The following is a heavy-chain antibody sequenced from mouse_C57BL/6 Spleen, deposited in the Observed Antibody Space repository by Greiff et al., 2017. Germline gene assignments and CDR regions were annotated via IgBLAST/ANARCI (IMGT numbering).Heavy chain of an antibody. Sequence: QVQLQQSGPELVKPGASVKISCKASGYAFSSSWMNWVKQRPGKGLEWIGRIYPGDGDTNYNGKFKGKATLTADKSSSTAYMQLSSLTSEDSAVYCCAIIWEGDYWGQGTSVTVSS. CDR1: GYAFSSSW. V-gene: IGHV1-82*01. D-gene: IGHD1-1*02. CDR3: AIIWEGDY. CDR2: IYPGDGDT. J-gene: IGHJ4*01.